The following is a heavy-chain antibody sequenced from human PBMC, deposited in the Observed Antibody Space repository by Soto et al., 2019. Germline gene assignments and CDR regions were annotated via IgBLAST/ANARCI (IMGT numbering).Heavy chain of an antibody. V-gene: IGHV4-30-2*01. CDR1: GGSISSGGYS. CDR3: ASGGGVGRSVLDF. CDR2: IYHSGST. D-gene: IGHD3-16*01. Sequence: SETLSLTCAVSGGSISSGGYSWSWIRQPPGKGLEWIGYIYHSGSTYYNPSLKSRVTISVDRSKNQFSLKLRSVTAADTAVFYGASGGGVGRSVLDFWGKGTLVTV. J-gene: IGHJ4*02.